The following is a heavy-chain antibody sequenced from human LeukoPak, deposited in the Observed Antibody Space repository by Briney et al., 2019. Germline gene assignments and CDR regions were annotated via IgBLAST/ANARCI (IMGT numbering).Heavy chain of an antibody. CDR2: ISWDGGST. Sequence: GGSLRLSCAASGFTFDDYTMHWVRQAPGKGLEWVSLISWDGGSTYYADSVKGRFTISRDNSKNSLYLQMNSPRTEDTALYYCAKDNLPRTYYDILTGYQGRGYYFDYWGQGTLVTVSS. J-gene: IGHJ4*02. V-gene: IGHV3-43*01. D-gene: IGHD3-9*01. CDR1: GFTFDDYT. CDR3: AKDNLPRTYYDILTGYQGRGYYFDY.